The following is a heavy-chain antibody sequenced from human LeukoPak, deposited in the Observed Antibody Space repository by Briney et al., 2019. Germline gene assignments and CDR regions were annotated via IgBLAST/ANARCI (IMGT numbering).Heavy chain of an antibody. D-gene: IGHD6-13*01. V-gene: IGHV3-66*01. CDR3: ARIYPRLAAAGN. Sequence: GGSLRLSCAASGFTVSSNDMSWVRQVPGKGLEWVSVIYSGGSTYYADSVKGRFTISRDNSKNTLYLQMNSLRADDTAVYYCARIYPRLAAAGNWGQGTLVTVSS. CDR1: GFTVSSND. CDR2: IYSGGST. J-gene: IGHJ4*02.